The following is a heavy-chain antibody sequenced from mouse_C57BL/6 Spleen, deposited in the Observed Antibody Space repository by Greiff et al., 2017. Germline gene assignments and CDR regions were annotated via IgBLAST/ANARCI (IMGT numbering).Heavy chain of an antibody. CDR3: ARKAQATMDY. Sequence: EVQLQQPGPVLVKPGASVKMSCKASGYTFTDYYMNWVKQSHGKSLEWIGVINPYNGGTSYNQKFKGKATLTVDKSSSTAYMELNSLTSEDSAVYYCARKAQATMDYWGQGTSVTVSS. D-gene: IGHD3-2*02. J-gene: IGHJ4*01. CDR1: GYTFTDYY. V-gene: IGHV1-19*01. CDR2: INPYNGGT.